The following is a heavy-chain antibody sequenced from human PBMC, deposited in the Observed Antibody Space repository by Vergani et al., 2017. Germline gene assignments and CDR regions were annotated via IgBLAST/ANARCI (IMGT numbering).Heavy chain of an antibody. J-gene: IGHJ4*02. Sequence: VELLESGGGLAQPGGSLRVSCSASGFTFSNYGMHWVRQAPGKGLEWVTFIRYDGSNTYYADSVKGRFTISRDNSKNTLFLQMNSLRPEDTAVYYCARDTVTGSRYFDYWGQGTLVTVSS. V-gene: IGHV3-30*02. CDR1: GFTFSNYG. CDR3: ARDTVTGSRYFDY. CDR2: IRYDGSNT. D-gene: IGHD6-19*01.